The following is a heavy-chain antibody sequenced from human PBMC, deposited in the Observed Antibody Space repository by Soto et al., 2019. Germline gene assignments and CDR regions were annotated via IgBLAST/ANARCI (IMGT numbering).Heavy chain of an antibody. CDR2: IHPSDSDT. D-gene: IGHD5-12*01. Sequence: VESLKISCQVSGNDFDSYWIAWVLQTPLIGLEWIGIIHPSDSDTRYSLSFQRHVTISADKSSRTAYLQWSGLRASDTATYFCARHRRAIVASTDALEIWGPGTKVTVSS. V-gene: IGHV5-51*01. CDR1: GNDFDSYW. J-gene: IGHJ3*02. CDR3: ARHRRAIVASTDALEI.